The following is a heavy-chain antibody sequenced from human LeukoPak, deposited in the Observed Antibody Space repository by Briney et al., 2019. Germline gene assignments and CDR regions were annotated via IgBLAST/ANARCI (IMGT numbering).Heavy chain of an antibody. D-gene: IGHD6-19*01. Sequence: QAGGSLRLSCAASGFSFSSFAMTWVRQAPGKGLEWVSAISGGGVGTYYADSVKGRFTISRDNSKNTLHLQMNSLRADDTAVYYCARIGVVGANSDYWGQGTLVTVSS. V-gene: IGHV3-23*01. CDR1: GFSFSSFA. CDR2: ISGGGVGT. CDR3: ARIGVVGANSDY. J-gene: IGHJ4*02.